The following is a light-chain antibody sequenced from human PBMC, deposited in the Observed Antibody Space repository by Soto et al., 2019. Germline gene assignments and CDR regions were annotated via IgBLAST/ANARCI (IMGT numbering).Light chain of an antibody. Sequence: DIQLTQSPSFLSASVGDRVTITCRASQGISSSLAWYQQKPGKAPKLLIYAASTLQSGVPSRFSGSGSGTEFTLTISSLQPEDFATSYCQQLMSYPLFTFGPGTKVDIK. V-gene: IGKV1-9*01. CDR2: AAS. J-gene: IGKJ3*01. CDR1: QGISSS. CDR3: QQLMSYPLFT.